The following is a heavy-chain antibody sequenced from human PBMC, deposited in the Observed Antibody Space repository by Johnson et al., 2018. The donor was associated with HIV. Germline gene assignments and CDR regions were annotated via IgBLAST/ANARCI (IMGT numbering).Heavy chain of an antibody. Sequence: QVQLVESGGGVVQPGRSLRLSCAASGFTFSSYAMHWVRQAPGKGLEWVAVISYDGSNKYYADSVKGRFTISRDNSKNTLYLQMGSLRAEDMAVYYCARRGDRDAFDIWGQGTMVTVSS. CDR1: GFTFSSYA. J-gene: IGHJ3*02. CDR3: ARRGDRDAFDI. V-gene: IGHV3-30*14. D-gene: IGHD4-17*01. CDR2: ISYDGSNK.